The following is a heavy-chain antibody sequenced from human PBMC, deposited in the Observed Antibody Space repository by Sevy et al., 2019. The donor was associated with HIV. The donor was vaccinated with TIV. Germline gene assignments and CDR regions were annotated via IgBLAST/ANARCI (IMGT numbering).Heavy chain of an antibody. D-gene: IGHD2-15*01. Sequence: GGSLRLSCTASGFTFSSYSMNWVRQAPGKGLEWVSSISFSSNYIYYADSVWGRFTISRDNANNSLYLHMDSLIDEDTALYYCARGDIVARDYFDFWGQGTLVPVSS. CDR3: ARGDIVARDYFDF. CDR1: GFTFSSYS. V-gene: IGHV3-21*01. J-gene: IGHJ4*02. CDR2: ISFSSNYI.